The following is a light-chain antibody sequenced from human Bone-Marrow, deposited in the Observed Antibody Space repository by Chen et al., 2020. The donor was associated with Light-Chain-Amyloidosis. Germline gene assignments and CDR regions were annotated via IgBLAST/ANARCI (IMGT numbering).Light chain of an antibody. CDR2: DAS. V-gene: IGKV1-33*01. CDR1: QDITNS. J-gene: IGKJ4*01. Sequence: DIQMTQSPSSLSASVGDRVTITCQARQDITNSLNWFQQKPGQAPKLLIYDASNLETGVPSRFSGSGSGTDFTFTINSLHPGDCATYYCQQSDNFPLTFGGGTTVDIK. CDR3: QQSDNFPLT.